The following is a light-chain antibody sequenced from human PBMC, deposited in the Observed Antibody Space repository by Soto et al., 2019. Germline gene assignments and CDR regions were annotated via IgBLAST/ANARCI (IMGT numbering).Light chain of an antibody. Sequence: EIAMSLSPATLSVSPGEGATLSCRASLSISTTVAWYQQKPGQAPRLLMYGASTRVTGIPARFSGSGSGTDFTLTISSLQSEDFAVYYGQQYNSWPLTFGGGTKV. CDR1: LSISTT. CDR3: QQYNSWPLT. CDR2: GAS. J-gene: IGKJ4*01. V-gene: IGKV3-15*01.